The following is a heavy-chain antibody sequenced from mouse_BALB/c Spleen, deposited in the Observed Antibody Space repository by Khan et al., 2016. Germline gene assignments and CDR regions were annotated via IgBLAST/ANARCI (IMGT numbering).Heavy chain of an antibody. Sequence: QVQLKQSGPGLVAPSQSLSITCTVSGFSLIAYGVNWVRQPPGKGLEWLGMIWGDGTTDFNSALKSRLNITKDNSKSQVFLKMNSLQTDDTARYYCASDGWGYYAMDYWGQGTSVTVSS. J-gene: IGHJ4*01. V-gene: IGHV2-6-7*01. D-gene: IGHD2-2*01. CDR2: IWGDGTT. CDR3: ASDGWGYYAMDY. CDR1: GFSLIAYG.